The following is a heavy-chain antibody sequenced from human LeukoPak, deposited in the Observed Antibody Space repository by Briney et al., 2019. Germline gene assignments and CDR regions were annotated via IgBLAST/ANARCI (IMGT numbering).Heavy chain of an antibody. D-gene: IGHD3-22*01. Sequence: ASVKVSCKASGYTFTSYGISWVRQAPGQGLEWMGWISAYNGNTNYAQKLQGRVTMTTDTSTSTAYMELRSLRSEDTAVYYCAKSYYDSSGYYYYYYYMDVWGKGTTVTVSS. CDR2: ISAYNGNT. V-gene: IGHV1-18*01. J-gene: IGHJ6*03. CDR3: AKSYYDSSGYYYYYYYMDV. CDR1: GYTFTSYG.